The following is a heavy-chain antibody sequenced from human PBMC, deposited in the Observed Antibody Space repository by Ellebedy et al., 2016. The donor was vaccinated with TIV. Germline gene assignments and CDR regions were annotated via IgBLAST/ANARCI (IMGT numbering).Heavy chain of an antibody. CDR2: INHSGST. CDR3: ARGYSYDDDAFDI. CDR1: GGSFSGYY. D-gene: IGHD5-18*01. Sequence: SETLSLTCAVYGGSFSGYYWSWIRQPPGKGLEWIGEINHSGSTNYNPSLKSRVTISVDTSKNQFSLKLSSVTAADTAVYYCARGYSYDDDAFDIWGQGTMVTVSS. J-gene: IGHJ3*02. V-gene: IGHV4-34*01.